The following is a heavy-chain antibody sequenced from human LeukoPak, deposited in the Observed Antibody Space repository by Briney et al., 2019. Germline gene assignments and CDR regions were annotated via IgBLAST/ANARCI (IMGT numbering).Heavy chain of an antibody. CDR1: GFTFSRYS. CDR3: AREFNTVGNFDY. V-gene: IGHV3-21*01. D-gene: IGHD3-10*01. Sequence: PGGSLRLSCVTSGFTFSRYSMRWVRQAPGKGLEWVSSIYFTGNYISYADSVKGRFTFSRDNAKNSLYLQMNSLRAEDTAVYYCAREFNTVGNFDYWGQGTLVTVSS. J-gene: IGHJ4*02. CDR2: IYFTGNYI.